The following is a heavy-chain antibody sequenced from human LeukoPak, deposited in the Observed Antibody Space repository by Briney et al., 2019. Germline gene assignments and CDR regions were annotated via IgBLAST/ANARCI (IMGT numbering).Heavy chain of an antibody. CDR1: GGSIGNYS. CDR2: IYHSGSA. D-gene: IGHD4-17*01. Sequence: SETLSLTCTVSGGSIGNYSWSWIRQPPGKGLEWIGYIYHSGSAYYNPSLKSRVAISVDRSTNQFSLNLSSVTAADTAVYYCTRGNYGDYVDFWGQGTLVTVSS. J-gene: IGHJ4*02. V-gene: IGHV4-30-2*01. CDR3: TRGNYGDYVDF.